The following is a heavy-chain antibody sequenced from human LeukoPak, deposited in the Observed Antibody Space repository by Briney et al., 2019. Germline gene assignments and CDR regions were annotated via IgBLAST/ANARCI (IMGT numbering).Heavy chain of an antibody. Sequence: QTGGSLRLSRAASGFTLSTYWMSWVRQAPGKGLEWVANTNQEGSEKYYVDSVKGRFTISKDNAKNALYLQMNSLRAEDTAVYYCARDPKWLDYWGQGTLVTVSS. J-gene: IGHJ4*02. CDR2: TNQEGSEK. D-gene: IGHD5-12*01. V-gene: IGHV3-7*01. CDR3: ARDPKWLDY. CDR1: GFTLSTYW.